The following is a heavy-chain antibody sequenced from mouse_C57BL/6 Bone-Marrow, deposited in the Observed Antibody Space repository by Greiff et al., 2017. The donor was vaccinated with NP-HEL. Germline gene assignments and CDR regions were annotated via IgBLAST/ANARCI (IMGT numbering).Heavy chain of an antibody. CDR1: GYTFTDYY. J-gene: IGHJ3*01. V-gene: IGHV1-75*01. D-gene: IGHD2-10*01. CDR3: AEAYYAYPFAY. Sequence: VKVVESGPELVKPGASVKISCKASGYTFTDYYINWVKQRPGQGLEWIGWIFPGSGSTYYNEKFKGKATLTVDKSSSTAYMLLSSLTSEDSAVYFCAEAYYAYPFAYWGQGTLVTVSA. CDR2: IFPGSGST.